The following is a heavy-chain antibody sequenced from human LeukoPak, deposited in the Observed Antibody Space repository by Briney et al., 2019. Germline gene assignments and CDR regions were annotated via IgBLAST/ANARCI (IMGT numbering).Heavy chain of an antibody. J-gene: IGHJ4*02. CDR2: ISSSSSYI. D-gene: IGHD2-2*02. Sequence: GGSLRLSCAASGFTFSSYSMNWVRQAPGKGLEWVSSISSSSSYIYYADSVKGRFTISRDDAKNSLYLQMNSPRAEDTAVYYCARGSYCSSTSCYTRTDYWGQGTLVTVSS. V-gene: IGHV3-21*01. CDR3: ARGSYCSSTSCYTRTDY. CDR1: GFTFSSYS.